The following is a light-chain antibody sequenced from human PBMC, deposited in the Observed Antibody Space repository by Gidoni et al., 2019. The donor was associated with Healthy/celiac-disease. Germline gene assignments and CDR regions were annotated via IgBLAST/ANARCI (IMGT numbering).Light chain of an antibody. CDR2: QDS. CDR3: QAWDSSTGV. CDR1: KLGDTY. Sequence: SYELTTPPSVSVSPGQTASITCSGDKLGDTYACWYQQKPGQSPVLVIYQDSKRPSGIPERFSGSNSGNTATLTISGTQAMDEADYYCQAWDSSTGVFGTGTKVTVL. J-gene: IGLJ1*01. V-gene: IGLV3-1*01.